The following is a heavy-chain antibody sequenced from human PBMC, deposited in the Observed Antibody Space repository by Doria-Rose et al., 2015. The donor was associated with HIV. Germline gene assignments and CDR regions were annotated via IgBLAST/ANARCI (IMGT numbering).Heavy chain of an antibody. CDR3: AREGGYCFGDTCRYFDY. CDR1: GFTFSSYS. D-gene: IGHD2-15*01. CDR2: FSSSRGSYI. J-gene: IGHJ4*02. V-gene: IGHV3-21*01. Sequence: ASGFTFSSYSMNWVRQAPGKGLEWVSSFSSSRGSYIYYADSVKGRFTISRDNAEDSLYLQMNSLRAEDTAVYYCAREGGYCFGDTCRYFDYWGRGTLVTVSS.